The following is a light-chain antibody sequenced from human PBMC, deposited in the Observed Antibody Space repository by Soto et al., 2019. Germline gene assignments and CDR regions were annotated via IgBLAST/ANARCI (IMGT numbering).Light chain of an antibody. J-gene: IGLJ2*01. CDR1: SSNIGAGYD. Sequence: QSVLTQPPSVSGAPGQRVTISCTGSSSNIGAGYDVHWYQQLPGTAPKLLIYGNSNRPSGVPDRFSDSKSGTSASLAITGLQAEDEADYYCQSYDSSLSGCMVFGEGTKLTVL. V-gene: IGLV1-40*01. CDR2: GNS. CDR3: QSYDSSLSGCMV.